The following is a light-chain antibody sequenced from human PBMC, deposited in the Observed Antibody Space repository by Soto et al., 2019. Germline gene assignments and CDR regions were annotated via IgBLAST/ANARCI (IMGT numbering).Light chain of an antibody. V-gene: IGKV2-30*02. CDR1: QSLVHSDGIAY. Sequence: VVMTQSPRSLPVTLGQPASISCRSNQSLVHSDGIAYFSWFQQRPGRSPRRLMYKVSNRDSGVPARFSGSGSGTDFALTISRVEAEDVGVYYCMQGTHWPSTFGQGTRLEIK. CDR2: KVS. CDR3: MQGTHWPST. J-gene: IGKJ5*01.